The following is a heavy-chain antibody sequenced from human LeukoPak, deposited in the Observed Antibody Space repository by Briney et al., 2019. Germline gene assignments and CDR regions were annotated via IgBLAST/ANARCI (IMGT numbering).Heavy chain of an antibody. V-gene: IGHV3-23*01. J-gene: IGHJ3*02. D-gene: IGHD3-16*02. CDR2: ISGSGGST. CDR1: GFTFSNYA. Sequence: DPGGSLRLSCAASGFTFSNYAMSWVRQAPGKGLEWVSTISGSGGSTYYADSVKGRFTISRDNSKNTLYLQMNSLRAEDTAVYYCAKVLLDVWGSYRPHDAFDIWGQGTMVTVSS. CDR3: AKVLLDVWGSYRPHDAFDI.